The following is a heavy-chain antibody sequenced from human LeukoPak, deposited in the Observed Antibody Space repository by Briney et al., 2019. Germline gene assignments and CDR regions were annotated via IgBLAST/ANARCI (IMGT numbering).Heavy chain of an antibody. CDR2: ISSSSSYT. Sequence: GGSLRLSCAASGFTFSDYYMSWIRQAPGKGLEWVSYISSSSSYTTYADTVKGRFTISRDNAKNMLYLQMNSLRADDTAVYYCASSLLGVSPWGQGTLVTVSS. D-gene: IGHD3-3*01. V-gene: IGHV3-11*06. CDR1: GFTFSDYY. J-gene: IGHJ4*02. CDR3: ASSLLGVSP.